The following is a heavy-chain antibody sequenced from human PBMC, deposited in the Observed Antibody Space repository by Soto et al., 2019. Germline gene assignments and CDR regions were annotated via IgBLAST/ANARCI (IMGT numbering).Heavy chain of an antibody. D-gene: IGHD4-17*01. CDR3: ARDYGDYPFDI. CDR2: INHSGST. V-gene: IGHV4-34*01. CDR1: GGSFSGYY. Sequence: QVQLQQWGAGLLKPSETLSLTCAVYGGSFSGYYWSWIRQPPGKGLEWIGEINHSGSTNYNPSLKSRVTISVDTSKNQFSLKLSSATAADTAVYYCARDYGDYPFDIWGQGTMVTVSS. J-gene: IGHJ3*02.